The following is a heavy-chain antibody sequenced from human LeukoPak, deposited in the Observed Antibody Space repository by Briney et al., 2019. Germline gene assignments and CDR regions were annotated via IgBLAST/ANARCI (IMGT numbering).Heavy chain of an antibody. V-gene: IGHV4-39*01. CDR2: IYYSGST. D-gene: IGHD6-19*01. CDR1: GGSISSDSYY. J-gene: IGHJ4*02. Sequence: PSETLSLTCTVSGGSISSDSYYWAWIRQPPGKGLEWIASIYYSGSTYYNPSLKSRVTTSVDTSRNQFSLKLSSVTAADTAVYYCASLAVAGLSEGYWGQGTLVIVSS. CDR3: ASLAVAGLSEGY.